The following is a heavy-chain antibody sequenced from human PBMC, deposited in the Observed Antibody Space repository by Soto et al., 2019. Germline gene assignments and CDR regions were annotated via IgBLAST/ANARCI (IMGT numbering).Heavy chain of an antibody. CDR2: INPNSGGT. CDR1: GYTFTGYY. V-gene: IGHV1-2*02. J-gene: IGHJ4*02. Sequence: QVQLVQSGAEVKKPGASVKVSCKASGYTFTGYYMHWVRQAPGQGLEWMGWINPNSGGTNYAQKFQGRVTITADKSTSTAYMELSSLRSEDTAVYYCARGGEYYDSSGYYPPHYFDYWGQGTLVTVSS. D-gene: IGHD3-22*01. CDR3: ARGGEYYDSSGYYPPHYFDY.